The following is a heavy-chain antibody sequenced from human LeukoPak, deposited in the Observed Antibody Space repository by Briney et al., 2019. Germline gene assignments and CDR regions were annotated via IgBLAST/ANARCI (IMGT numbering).Heavy chain of an antibody. V-gene: IGHV3-7*01. CDR2: IKQDGSEK. J-gene: IGHJ4*02. D-gene: IGHD3-22*01. CDR3: AREDNYYDSSGYQNLDY. Sequence: GGSLRLSCAASGFTFSSYWMSWVRQAPGKGLEWVPNIKQDGSEKYYVDSVKGRFTISRDNAKNSLYLQMNSLRAEDTAVYYCAREDNYYDSSGYQNLDYWGQGTLVTVSS. CDR1: GFTFSSYW.